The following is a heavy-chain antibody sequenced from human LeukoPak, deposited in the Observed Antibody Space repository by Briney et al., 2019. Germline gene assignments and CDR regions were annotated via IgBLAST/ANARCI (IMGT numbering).Heavy chain of an antibody. V-gene: IGHV4-34*01. Sequence: PSQTLSLTCAVYGGSFSGYYWSWIRQPPGKWLEWNGERNHSGRTNYIPSLKSRVTIPVDTSKTKFPLKVTSVTAADRAVYYCARAGDGGGNSDYWGQGILVTVSS. CDR3: ARAGDGGGNSDY. CDR2: RNHSGRT. D-gene: IGHD3-10*01. J-gene: IGHJ4*02. CDR1: GGSFSGYY.